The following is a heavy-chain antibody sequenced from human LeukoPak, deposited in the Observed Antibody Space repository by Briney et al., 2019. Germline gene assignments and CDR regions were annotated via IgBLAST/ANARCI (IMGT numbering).Heavy chain of an antibody. V-gene: IGHV4-61*02. CDR2: IYTSGST. J-gene: IGHJ4*02. Sequence: SETLSLTCTVSGGSISSGSYYWSWIRQPAGKGLEWIGRIYTSGSTNYNPSLKSRVTISVDTSKNQFSLKLSSVTAADTAVYYCARDRRTGITFSFDYWGQGTLVTVSS. CDR1: GGSISSGSYY. D-gene: IGHD3-16*01. CDR3: ARDRRTGITFSFDY.